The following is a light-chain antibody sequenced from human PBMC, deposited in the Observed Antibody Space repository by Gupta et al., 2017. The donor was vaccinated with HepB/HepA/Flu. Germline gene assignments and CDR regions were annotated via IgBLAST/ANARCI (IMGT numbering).Light chain of an antibody. J-gene: IGKJ2*01. V-gene: IGKV1-12*01. CDR1: QSVSKW. CDR3: QQSNSLPYT. Sequence: SQLTQSPSSVSASVGDRVTITCRASQSVSKWLAWYQQKPGTAPKFLIYPATILQAGVPSRFSGSGSGRDFSLTISGLQADDFATYYCQQSNSLPYTFGQGTKVE. CDR2: PAT.